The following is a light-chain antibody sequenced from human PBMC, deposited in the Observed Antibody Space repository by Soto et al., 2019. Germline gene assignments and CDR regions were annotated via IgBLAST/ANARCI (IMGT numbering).Light chain of an antibody. CDR2: DVN. CDR3: CSYAGTYSVI. Sequence: QSALTQPRSVSGSPGQSVTISCTGTSSDVGAYNYVSWYQHLPGKAPKLMIYDVNARPSGVPDRFSGSKSVNTASLTITGLQAEDEADYYCCSYAGTYSVIFGGGTKVTVL. CDR1: SSDVGAYNY. J-gene: IGLJ2*01. V-gene: IGLV2-11*01.